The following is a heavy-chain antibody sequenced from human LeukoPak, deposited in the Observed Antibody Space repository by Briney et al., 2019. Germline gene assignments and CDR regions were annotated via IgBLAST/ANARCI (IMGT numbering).Heavy chain of an antibody. CDR3: AVSWLDHI. J-gene: IGHJ3*02. V-gene: IGHV4-59*05. Sequence: SETLSLTCTVSGGSISSDYWSWIRQPPGKGLEWIGSIYYSGSTYYNPSLKSRVTISVDTSKNQFSLKLSSVTAADTAVYYCAVSWLDHIWGQGTMVTVSS. D-gene: IGHD6-19*01. CDR1: GGSISSDY. CDR2: IYYSGST.